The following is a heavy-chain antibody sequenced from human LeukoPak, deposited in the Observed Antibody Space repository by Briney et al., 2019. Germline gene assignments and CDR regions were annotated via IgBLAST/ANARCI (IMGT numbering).Heavy chain of an antibody. CDR1: GFTFSSYG. CDR3: ARDAETSGSYADY. Sequence: PGGSLRLSCAASGFTFSSYGMHWVRQAPGRGLEWVAVVWYDGGNKYYADSVKGRSTISRDNSKNTLYLQMNSLRAEDTAVYYCARDAETSGSYADYWGQGTLVTVSS. D-gene: IGHD3-10*01. J-gene: IGHJ4*02. CDR2: VWYDGGNK. V-gene: IGHV3-33*01.